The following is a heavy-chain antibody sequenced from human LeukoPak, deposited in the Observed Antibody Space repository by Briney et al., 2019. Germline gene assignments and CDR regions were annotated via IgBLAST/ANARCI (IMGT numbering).Heavy chain of an antibody. Sequence: GASVKVSCKASGGTFSSYAISWVRQAPGQGLEWMGRIIPILGIANYAQKFQGRVTITADKSTSTAYMELSSLRSEDTAVYYCARDDYGDYVRYFDYWGQGTLVTVSS. J-gene: IGHJ4*02. CDR3: ARDDYGDYVRYFDY. CDR2: IIPILGIA. D-gene: IGHD4-17*01. CDR1: GGTFSSYA. V-gene: IGHV1-69*04.